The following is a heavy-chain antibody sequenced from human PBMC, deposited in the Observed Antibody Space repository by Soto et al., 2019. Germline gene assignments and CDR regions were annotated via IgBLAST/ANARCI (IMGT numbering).Heavy chain of an antibody. CDR1: AGSLSSYY. D-gene: IGHD3-10*01. V-gene: IGHV4-59*08. CDR3: ASLRGPYYYYGMDV. Sequence: SVILCLTCTVVAGSLSSYYCRWIRQPPGKGLEWIGYIYYSGSTNYNPSLMSRVTISVDTSKNQFSLKLSSVTAADTAVYYCASLRGPYYYYGMDVWGQGTTVTVSS. J-gene: IGHJ6*02. CDR2: IYYSGST.